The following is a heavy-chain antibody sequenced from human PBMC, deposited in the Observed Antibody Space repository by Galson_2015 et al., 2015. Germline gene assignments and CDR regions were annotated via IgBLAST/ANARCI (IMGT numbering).Heavy chain of an antibody. CDR3: ARGVNYFLGERGNTRFDP. J-gene: IGHJ5*02. CDR2: ISNSGSAI. D-gene: IGHD3-10*02. Sequence: SLRLSCAASGFTFSRYGMNWVRQAPGKGLEWVSDISNSGSAIYYADSVKGRFTISRDNAKNSLYLQMNSLRAEDTAVYYCARGVNYFLGERGNTRFDPWGQGTLVTVSS. CDR1: GFTFSRYG. V-gene: IGHV3-48*03.